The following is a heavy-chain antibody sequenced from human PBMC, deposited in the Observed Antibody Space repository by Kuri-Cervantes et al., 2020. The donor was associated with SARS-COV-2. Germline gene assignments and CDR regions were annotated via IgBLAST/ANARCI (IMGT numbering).Heavy chain of an antibody. D-gene: IGHD6-19*01. J-gene: IGHJ4*02. V-gene: IGHV4-39*01. Sequence: SETLSLTCTVSGGSISSGSYYWSWIRQPAGKGLEWIGSIYYSGSTYYNPSLKSRVTIPVDTSKNQFSLKLSSVTAADTAVYYCASDHIAVAGTGDYWGQGTLVTVSS. CDR3: ASDHIAVAGTGDY. CDR1: GGSISSGSYY. CDR2: IYYSGST.